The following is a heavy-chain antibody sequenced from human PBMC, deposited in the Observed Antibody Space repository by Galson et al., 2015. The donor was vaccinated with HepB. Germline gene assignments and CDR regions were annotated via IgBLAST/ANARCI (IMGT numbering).Heavy chain of an antibody. V-gene: IGHV3-9*01. D-gene: IGHD2-21*01. Sequence: SLRLSCAASGFTFDDYAMHWVRQAPGKGLEWVSGISWNSGEIGYADSVKGRFTISRDNAKNSLYLQMNSLRPEDTALYYCARDGFPGGGGMALWGQGTLVTVSS. CDR1: GFTFDDYA. J-gene: IGHJ4*02. CDR2: ISWNSGEI. CDR3: ARDGFPGGGGMAL.